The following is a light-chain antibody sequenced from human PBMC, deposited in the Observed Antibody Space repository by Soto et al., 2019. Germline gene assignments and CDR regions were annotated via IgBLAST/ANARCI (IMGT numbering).Light chain of an antibody. CDR2: DAS. J-gene: IGKJ1*01. V-gene: IGKV1-5*01. CDR1: QSISSW. CDR3: QHYNSYWT. Sequence: DIQMTQSPSTLSASVGDRVTITCRASQSISSWLDWYQQKPGKAPKLLIYDASSLESGVPSRFSGSGSGTEFTLTISSLQPDDFATYYCQHYNSYWTFGQGTKVEIK.